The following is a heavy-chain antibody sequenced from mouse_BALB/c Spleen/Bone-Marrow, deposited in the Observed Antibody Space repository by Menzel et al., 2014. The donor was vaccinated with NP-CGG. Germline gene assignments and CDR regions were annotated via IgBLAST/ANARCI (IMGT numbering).Heavy chain of an antibody. CDR3: TRSNYGYWYFDV. CDR1: GYTFSSYY. D-gene: IGHD1-1*01. Sequence: VQLQQSGAELVKPGASVRLSCKASGYTFSSYYMYWVKQRPGQGLEWIGEINPSNGGTKFNEEFKSKATLTVDKSSSTAYMQLSSLTSEDSAVYYCTRSNYGYWYFDVWGAGTTVTVSS. CDR2: INPSNGGT. V-gene: IGHV1S81*02. J-gene: IGHJ1*01.